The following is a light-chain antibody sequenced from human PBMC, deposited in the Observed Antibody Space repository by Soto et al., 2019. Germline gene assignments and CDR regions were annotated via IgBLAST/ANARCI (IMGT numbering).Light chain of an antibody. J-gene: IGKJ1*01. CDR1: QGISNY. CDR2: AAS. V-gene: IGKV1-27*01. Sequence: DIQMTQSPSSLSASVGDRVTITCRASQGISNYLAWYQQKPGKVPKLLIYAASTLQSGVPSRFICSGFGTYFTLTISSLQPEDVATYYCQKYNSAPWTFGQGTKVEIK. CDR3: QKYNSAPWT.